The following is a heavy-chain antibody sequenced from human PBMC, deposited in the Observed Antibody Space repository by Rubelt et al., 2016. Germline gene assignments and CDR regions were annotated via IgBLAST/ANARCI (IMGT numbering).Heavy chain of an antibody. V-gene: IGHV1-18*01. CDR2: ISAYDGNT. CDR3: AGDRPCIAALNYVDY. D-gene: IGHD6-13*01. Sequence: QVQLVQSGAEVKKPGASVKVSCKASGYTFTSYGISWVRQAPGHGLEWMGWISAYDGNTYYAQKFRGRGSSTTDTATSTAYMELRSLRSDDTALYYWAGDRPCIAALNYVDYWGQGTLVTVSS. J-gene: IGHJ4*02. CDR1: GYTFTSYG.